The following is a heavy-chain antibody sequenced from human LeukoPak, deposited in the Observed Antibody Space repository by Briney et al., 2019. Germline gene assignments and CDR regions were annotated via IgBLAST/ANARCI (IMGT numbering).Heavy chain of an antibody. Sequence: GGSLRLSCAASGFTFSNYMMHWVRQAPGKGLEWVSAISGSGGSTYYADSVKGRFTISRDNSKNTLYLQMNSLRAEDTAVYYCAKASNRGENDYWGQGTLVTVSS. CDR3: AKASNRGENDY. CDR2: ISGSGGST. D-gene: IGHD3-10*01. V-gene: IGHV3-23*01. J-gene: IGHJ4*02. CDR1: GFTFSNYM.